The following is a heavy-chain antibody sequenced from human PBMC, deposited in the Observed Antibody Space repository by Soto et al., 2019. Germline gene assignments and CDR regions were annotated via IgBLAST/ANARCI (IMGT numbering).Heavy chain of an antibody. J-gene: IGHJ4*02. V-gene: IGHV3-23*01. CDR1: GFTFSSYS. D-gene: IGHD2-15*01. CDR3: AKSIVVVVAASAIDY. CDR2: ISGSGGST. Sequence: PGGSLRLSCVASGFTFSSYSMNWVRQAPGKGLEWVSAISGSGGSTYYADSVKGRFTISRDNSKNTLYLQMNSLRAEDTAVYYCAKSIVVVVAASAIDYWGQGTLVTVSS.